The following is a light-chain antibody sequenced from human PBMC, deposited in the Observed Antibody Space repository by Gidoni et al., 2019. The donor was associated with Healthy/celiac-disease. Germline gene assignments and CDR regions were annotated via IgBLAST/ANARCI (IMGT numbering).Light chain of an antibody. CDR3: QQYKNWPPYT. V-gene: IGKV3-15*01. CDR2: GAS. Sequence: IVMTQSPATLSVSPGERATLSCRASQSVSSNLAWYQQKPGQAPRPLIYGASTRATGIPARFSCSGSGTEFTLTISSLQSEDFAVYYCQQYKNWPPYTFGQGTKLEIK. J-gene: IGKJ2*01. CDR1: QSVSSN.